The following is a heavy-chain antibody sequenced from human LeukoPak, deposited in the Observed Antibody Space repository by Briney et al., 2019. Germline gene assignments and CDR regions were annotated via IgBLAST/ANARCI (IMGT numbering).Heavy chain of an antibody. J-gene: IGHJ4*02. CDR1: GGSISSSSYY. CDR2: IYYSGST. V-gene: IGHV4-39*01. D-gene: IGHD6-19*01. Sequence: SETLSLTCTVSGGSISSSSYYWGWIRQPPGKGLEWIGSIYYSGSTYYNPSLKSRVTTSVDTSKNQFSLKLSSVTAADTAVYYCARTTAEYSSGWYYFDYWGQGTLVTVSS. CDR3: ARTTAEYSSGWYYFDY.